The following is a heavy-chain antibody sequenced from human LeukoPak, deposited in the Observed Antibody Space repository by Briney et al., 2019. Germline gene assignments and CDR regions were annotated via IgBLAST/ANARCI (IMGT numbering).Heavy chain of an antibody. V-gene: IGHV3-23*01. CDR1: GFRFSDFT. CDR2: IGGRGGST. J-gene: IGHJ5*02. D-gene: IGHD3-16*01. Sequence: GRSLSLSCAASGFRFSDFTMTWVRQPPGKGPEWVSAIGGRGGSTYYADSVGGRFTISRDNSKDILYLQMNSLKVEDTATYYCGKEGGAWGQGTKVTVSS. CDR3: GKEGGA.